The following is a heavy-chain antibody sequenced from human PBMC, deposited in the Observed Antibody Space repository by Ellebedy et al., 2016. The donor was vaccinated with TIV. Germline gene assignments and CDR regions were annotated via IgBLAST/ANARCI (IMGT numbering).Heavy chain of an antibody. D-gene: IGHD3-10*01. CDR2: IYYSGTT. CDR3: ARDDPSGWLDP. J-gene: IGHJ5*02. CDR1: GGSVSTTNFY. Sequence: MPSETLSLTCTVSGGSVSTTNFYWGWVRQPPGKGLEWIGTIYYSGTTYYNPSLKSRVTISIDTSKNQFSLRLTSVTAADTAVYYCARDDPSGWLDPWGQGTLVTVSS. V-gene: IGHV4-39*07.